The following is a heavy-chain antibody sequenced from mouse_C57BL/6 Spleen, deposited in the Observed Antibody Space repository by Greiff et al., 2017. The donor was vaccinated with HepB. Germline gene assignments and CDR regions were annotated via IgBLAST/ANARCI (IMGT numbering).Heavy chain of an antibody. CDR1: GYTFTSYW. Sequence: VQLQQSGAELVKPGASVKLSCKASGYTFTSYWMQWVKQRPGQGLEWIGEIDPSDSYTNYNQKFKGKATLTVDTSSSTAYMQLSSLTSEDSAVYYCASHYGSVYWGQGTTLTVSS. V-gene: IGHV1-50*01. D-gene: IGHD1-1*01. J-gene: IGHJ2*01. CDR2: IDPSDSYT. CDR3: ASHYGSVY.